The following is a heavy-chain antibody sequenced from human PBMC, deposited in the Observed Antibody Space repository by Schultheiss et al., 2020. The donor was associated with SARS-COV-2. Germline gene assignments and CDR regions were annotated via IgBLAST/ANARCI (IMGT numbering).Heavy chain of an antibody. J-gene: IGHJ5*02. D-gene: IGHD3-3*01. Sequence: SVKVSCKASGGTFSSYAISWVRQAPGQGLEWMGWINPNSGGTNYAQKFQGRVTMTRDTSISTAYMELRSLRSDDTAVYYCARGDYDFWSGYFGAPGNFNFDPWGQGTLVTVSS. CDR1: GGTFSSYA. V-gene: IGHV1-2*02. CDR3: ARGDYDFWSGYFGAPGNFNFDP. CDR2: INPNSGGT.